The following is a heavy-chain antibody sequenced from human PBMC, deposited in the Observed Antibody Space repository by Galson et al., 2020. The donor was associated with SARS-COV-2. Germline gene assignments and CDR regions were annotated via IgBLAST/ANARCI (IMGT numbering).Heavy chain of an antibody. Sequence: GESLKISCEASGYTFSTYAMHWVRQAPGKGLEWVAVIWSDGINKYYIDSVKGRFTISRDNSKNTVNLQINNLRAEDTALYYCTPTIIVPGTLAYFGHAPLLSVSS. V-gene: IGHV3-33*01. CDR3: TPTIIVPGTLAY. D-gene: IGHD3-22*01. CDR2: IWSDGINK. J-gene: IGHJ4*01. CDR1: GYTFSTYA.